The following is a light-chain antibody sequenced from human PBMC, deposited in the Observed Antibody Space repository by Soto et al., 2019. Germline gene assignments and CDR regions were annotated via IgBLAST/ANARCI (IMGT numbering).Light chain of an antibody. CDR3: HQYGGSQFT. CDR1: QSVTSSY. V-gene: IGKV3-20*01. Sequence: EIVLTQSPGTLSLSPGERATLSCRASQSVTSSYLAWSQQKPGRAPRVLFFGASSRAAGVPDRFSGSGSGTDFTLTISRLEPEDFAVYYCHQYGGSQFTFGPGTTVDIK. CDR2: GAS. J-gene: IGKJ3*01.